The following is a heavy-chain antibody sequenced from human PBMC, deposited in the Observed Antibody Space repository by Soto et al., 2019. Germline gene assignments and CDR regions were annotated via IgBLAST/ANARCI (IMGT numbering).Heavy chain of an antibody. D-gene: IGHD3-22*01. CDR1: GYTFTYYY. CDR2: ISPSAGST. CDR3: ARSPYSSGSYYPIDY. V-gene: IGHV1-46*01. Sequence: ASVKVSCKASGYTFTYYYVHLVRQAPGQGFEWMGVISPSAGSTSYAQKFQGRVTMTRDTSTSTVYMELGGLRSEDTAVYYCARSPYSSGSYYPIDYWGQGTLVTVSS. J-gene: IGHJ4*02.